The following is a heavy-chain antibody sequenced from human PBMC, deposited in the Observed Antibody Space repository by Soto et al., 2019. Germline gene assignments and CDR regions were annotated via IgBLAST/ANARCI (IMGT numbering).Heavy chain of an antibody. J-gene: IGHJ6*02. CDR1: GFTFSRYG. CDR3: ARDPQQRLADSYYYGMDV. CDR2: ISGLSSYI. D-gene: IGHD6-25*01. V-gene: IGHV3-21*02. Sequence: EVQLVESGGGLVQPGGSLRLSCAASGFTFSRYGMNWVRQAPGKGLELVSSISGLSSYIYYADSVKGRFTVSRDNAKNSLYVQMNSLRAEDTAVYYCARDPQQRLADSYYYGMDVWGQGTTFIVSS.